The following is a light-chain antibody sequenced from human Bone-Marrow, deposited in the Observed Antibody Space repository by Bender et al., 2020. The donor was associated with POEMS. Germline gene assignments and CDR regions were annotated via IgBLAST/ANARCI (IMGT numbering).Light chain of an antibody. CDR2: DVT. CDR3: TSYTSSSNVV. V-gene: IGLV2-14*03. Sequence: QSALTQPASVSGSPGQSITISCTGTSSDVGGYNYVSWYQHHPGKAPKLIIYDVTNRPSGVSDRFSASKSENTASLTISGLQAEDEADYYCTSYTSSSNVVFGGGTKVTVL. CDR1: SSDVGGYNY. J-gene: IGLJ2*01.